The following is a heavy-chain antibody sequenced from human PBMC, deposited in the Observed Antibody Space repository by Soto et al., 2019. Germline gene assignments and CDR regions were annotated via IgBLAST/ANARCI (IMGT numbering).Heavy chain of an antibody. V-gene: IGHV1-69*01. J-gene: IGHJ4*02. D-gene: IGHD1-1*01. Sequence: QGQLVQSGAEVKKPGSSVKVSCRASGGTFSSSGISWVRQAPGQGLEWMGGIIPLFDMVSYGQKFQGRVSISADEGTSTGYMELRSLRSEDTAIYYCARGGYGTPLEHWGQGTQVIVSS. CDR2: IIPLFDMV. CDR3: ARGGYGTPLEH. CDR1: GGTFSSSG.